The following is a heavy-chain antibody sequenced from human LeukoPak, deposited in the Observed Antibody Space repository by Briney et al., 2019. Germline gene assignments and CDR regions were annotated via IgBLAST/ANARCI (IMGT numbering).Heavy chain of an antibody. Sequence: GRSLRLSCAASGFTFSRYAMHWVRQAPGKGLEWVAVISYDGSNEYYADSVKGRFTISRDSSENTLYLQMNSLRVEDTAVYYCARVGSGYLFDYWGQGTLVTVSS. D-gene: IGHD1-1*01. V-gene: IGHV3-30-3*01. CDR2: ISYDGSNE. CDR3: ARVGSGYLFDY. CDR1: GFTFSRYA. J-gene: IGHJ4*02.